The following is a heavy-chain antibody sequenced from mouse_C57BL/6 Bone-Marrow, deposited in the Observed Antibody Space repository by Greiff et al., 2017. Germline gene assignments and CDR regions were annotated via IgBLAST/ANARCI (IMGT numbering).Heavy chain of an antibody. CDR3: AREGAYDYDEDFDY. J-gene: IGHJ2*01. V-gene: IGHV1-81*01. Sequence: QVQLQQSGAELARPGASVKLSCKASGYTFTSSGISWVKQRTGQGLEWIGEIYPRSGNTYYNEKFKGKATLTADKSSSTAYMELRSLTSEDSAVYFCAREGAYDYDEDFDYWGQGTTLTVSS. CDR2: IYPRSGNT. D-gene: IGHD2-4*01. CDR1: GYTFTSSG.